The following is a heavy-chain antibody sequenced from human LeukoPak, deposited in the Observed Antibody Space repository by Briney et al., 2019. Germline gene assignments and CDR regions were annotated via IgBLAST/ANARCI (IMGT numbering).Heavy chain of an antibody. D-gene: IGHD1-1*01. V-gene: IGHV3-7*02. Sequence: GGSLRLSCAASGFTFSHYWMSWVRQAPGKGLEWVATIKPDGSYNDYVDSVKGRFTISRDNAKNALYLQMSSLRAEDTAVYYCANEMNWSFGYWGQGTLVTVSS. CDR1: GFTFSHYW. J-gene: IGHJ4*02. CDR2: IKPDGSYN. CDR3: ANEMNWSFGY.